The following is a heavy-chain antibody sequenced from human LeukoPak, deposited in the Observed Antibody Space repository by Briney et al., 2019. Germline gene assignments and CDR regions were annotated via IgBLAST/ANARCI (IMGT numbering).Heavy chain of an antibody. CDR2: ISSSGTTT. J-gene: IGHJ3*02. D-gene: IGHD1-1*01. CDR3: ARGGLIQRHAFDI. CDR1: RFTLSTYE. V-gene: IGHV3-48*03. Sequence: GGSLRLSCAASRFTLSTYEINWVRQAPGKGLEWVSYISSSGTTTYYADSVKGRFTISRDNAKNSLYLQMNSLRGEDTALYYCARGGLIQRHAFDIWGQGTMVTVSS.